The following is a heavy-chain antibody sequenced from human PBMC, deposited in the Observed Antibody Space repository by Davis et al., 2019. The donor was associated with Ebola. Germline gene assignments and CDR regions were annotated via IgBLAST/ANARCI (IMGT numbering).Heavy chain of an antibody. CDR1: GYSFTSYW. CDR2: IYPGDSDT. V-gene: IGHV5-51*01. CDR3: ARHPPSGAAAGTYL. Sequence: KVSCKGSGYSFTSYWIGWARQMLGKGLEWMGIIYPGDSDTRYSPSFQGQVTISADKSISTAYLQWSSLKASDTAMYYCARHPPSGAAAGTYLWSQGTLVTVTS. J-gene: IGHJ4*02. D-gene: IGHD6-13*01.